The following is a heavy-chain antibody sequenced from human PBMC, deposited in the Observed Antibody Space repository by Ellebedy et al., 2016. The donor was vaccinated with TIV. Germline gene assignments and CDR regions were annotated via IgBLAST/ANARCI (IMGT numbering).Heavy chain of an antibody. J-gene: IGHJ4*02. CDR2: ISYDGSYK. Sequence: GGSLRLXCAASEFTFRSYGMHWVRQAPGKGLEWVAVISYDGSYKFYAGSVKGRFTISRDNSKSTLVLQMNSLTAEDTAVYFCANEGAYGSGSAYFDYWGQGTLVTVSS. CDR1: EFTFRSYG. D-gene: IGHD3-10*01. CDR3: ANEGAYGSGSAYFDY. V-gene: IGHV3-30*18.